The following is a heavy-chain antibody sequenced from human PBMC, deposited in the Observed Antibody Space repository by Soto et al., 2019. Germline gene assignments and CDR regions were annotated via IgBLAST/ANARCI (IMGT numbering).Heavy chain of an antibody. V-gene: IGHV4-4*02. D-gene: IGHD6-19*01. Sequence: QMQLQESGPGLVKPSETLSLTCAVSSASIISKQWWSWVRQSPGKGLEWIGEIHHNGSTNNNPSLRSRVTMSVDKSKTQFSLNLNSVTAADTAVYSCARSFGWYAIDQWGQGTLVIVSS. CDR2: IHHNGST. CDR3: ARSFGWYAIDQ. CDR1: SASIISKQW. J-gene: IGHJ4*02.